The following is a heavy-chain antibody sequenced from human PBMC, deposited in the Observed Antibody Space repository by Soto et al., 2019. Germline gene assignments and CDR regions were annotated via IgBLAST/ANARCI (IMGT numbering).Heavy chain of an antibody. J-gene: IGHJ4*02. Sequence: GGCLRLSCAASGFTFDDYAMHWLRHAPGKGLEWVSGISWNSGSIGYADSVKGRFTISRDNAKNSLYLQMNSLRAEDTALYYCAKDIDMGYYDIVPGYFDSWGQGT. CDR1: GFTFDDYA. D-gene: IGHD3-9*01. V-gene: IGHV3-9*01. CDR2: ISWNSGSI. CDR3: AKDIDMGYYDIVPGYFDS.